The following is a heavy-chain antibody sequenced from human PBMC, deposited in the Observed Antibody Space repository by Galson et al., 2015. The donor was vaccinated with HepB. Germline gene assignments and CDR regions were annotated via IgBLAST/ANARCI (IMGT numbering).Heavy chain of an antibody. Sequence: SLRLSCAASGFSFNSYGMHWVRQAPGKGLEWVAVISYDGSNKYYADSVKGRFTISRDNSKNTLYLQMNSLRAEDTALYYCAEDYSDLCWLDYWGQGTLVTVSS. J-gene: IGHJ4*02. D-gene: IGHD4-11*01. CDR3: AEDYSDLCWLDY. V-gene: IGHV3-30*18. CDR2: ISYDGSNK. CDR1: GFSFNSYG.